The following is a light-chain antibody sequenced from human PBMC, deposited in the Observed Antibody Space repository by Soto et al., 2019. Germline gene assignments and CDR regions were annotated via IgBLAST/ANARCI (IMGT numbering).Light chain of an antibody. Sequence: QSVLTQPPSVSGAPGQRVTISCTGSSSNIGAGYDVHWYQQLPGTAPKLLIYRNSNRPSGVPDRVSGSKSGTSASLAITGLQAEDEADYYCQSYDSSLSGSVFGGGTMLTVL. CDR2: RNS. CDR3: QSYDSSLSGSV. J-gene: IGLJ3*02. V-gene: IGLV1-40*01. CDR1: SSNIGAGYD.